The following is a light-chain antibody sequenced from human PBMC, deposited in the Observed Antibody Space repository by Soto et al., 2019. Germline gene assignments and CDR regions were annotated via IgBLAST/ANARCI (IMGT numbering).Light chain of an antibody. CDR2: DVS. Sequence: QSVLTQPASVSGSPGQSVTISCTGTNNDVGSYDFVSWYQKQPGKAPKLIIYDVSGRPAGVSHRFSVSKSGNTASLTISWLQAEDEADYYCCSCLNSTTLNMIFGGGPKLTVL. V-gene: IGLV2-23*02. CDR3: CSCLNSTTLNMI. CDR1: NNDVGSYDF. J-gene: IGLJ2*01.